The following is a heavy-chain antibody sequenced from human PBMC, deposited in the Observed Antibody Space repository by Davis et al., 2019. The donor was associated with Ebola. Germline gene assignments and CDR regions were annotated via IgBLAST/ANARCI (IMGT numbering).Heavy chain of an antibody. J-gene: IGHJ5*02. CDR3: ARGSLGDNYGYWFDP. CDR1: GGSVSSGGYY. Sequence: SETLSLTCTVSGGSVSSGGYYWNWIRQPPGKGLEWIGNIHHSGSTYYNPSLKSRVTISLHTSKNQFSLNVTSVTATDTAVYRCARGSLGDNYGYWFDPWGQGALVTVSS. D-gene: IGHD5-18*01. CDR2: IHHSGST. V-gene: IGHV4-39*07.